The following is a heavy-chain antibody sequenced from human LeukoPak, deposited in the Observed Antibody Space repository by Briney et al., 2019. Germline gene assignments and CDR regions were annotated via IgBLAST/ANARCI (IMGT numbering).Heavy chain of an antibody. Sequence: SETLSLTCTDSGDSIRSYYYTWIRQPPRKGLEWIGYVSHSGSTNYNPSLKSRVAMSLDTSKNQFSLKLSSVTAADTAVYYCTRAPLRSATDHWGQGSLVTVSS. D-gene: IGHD3-10*01. J-gene: IGHJ4*02. CDR3: TRAPLRSATDH. CDR2: VSHSGST. CDR1: GDSIRSYY. V-gene: IGHV4-59*08.